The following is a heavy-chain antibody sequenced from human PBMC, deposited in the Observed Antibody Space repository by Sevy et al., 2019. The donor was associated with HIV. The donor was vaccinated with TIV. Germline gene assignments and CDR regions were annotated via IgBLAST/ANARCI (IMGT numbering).Heavy chain of an antibody. CDR2: ISADNGNK. D-gene: IGHD6-13*01. Sequence: ASVKVSCKASGYTFSNYAVSWVRQAPGQGLEGLGWISADNGNKKYAQKFQGRVTMTTDTSTSTAYMELRSLRSDDTAVYYCARESRAAGKDYWGQGTLVTVSS. CDR3: ARESRAAGKDY. J-gene: IGHJ4*02. V-gene: IGHV1-18*01. CDR1: GYTFSNYA.